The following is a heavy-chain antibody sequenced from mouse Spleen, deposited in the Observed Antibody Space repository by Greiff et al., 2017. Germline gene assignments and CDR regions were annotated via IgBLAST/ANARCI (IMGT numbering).Heavy chain of an antibody. J-gene: IGHJ1*01. D-gene: IGHD2-14*01. CDR1: GYAFSSSW. CDR2: IYPGDGDT. Sequence: VQLQQSGPELVKPGASVKISCKASGYAFSSSWMNWVKQRPGKGLEWIGRIYPGDGDTNYNGKFKGKATLTADKSSSTAYMQLSSLTSEDSAVYFCAREVRNWYFDVWGAGTTVTVSS. CDR3: AREVRNWYFDV. V-gene: IGHV1-82*01.